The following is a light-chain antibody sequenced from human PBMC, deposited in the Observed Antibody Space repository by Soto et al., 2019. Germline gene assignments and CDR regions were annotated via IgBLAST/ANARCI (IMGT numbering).Light chain of an antibody. Sequence: EIVLTRSPSTLSLSPGEGATLSCRASQSVSSSYIAWYQQRPGQTPSLLIYGASTRATGIPDRFSGSGSGTHFTLTISRLEPGDFAVYYCQHFGGTTFTFGQGTRLEI. J-gene: IGKJ5*01. CDR2: GAS. CDR1: QSVSSSY. CDR3: QHFGGTTFT. V-gene: IGKV3-20*01.